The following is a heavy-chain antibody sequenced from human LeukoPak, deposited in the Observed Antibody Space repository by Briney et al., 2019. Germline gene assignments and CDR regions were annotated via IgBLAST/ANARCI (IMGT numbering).Heavy chain of an antibody. Sequence: PSETPSLTCAVYGGSFSGYYWSWIRQPPGKGLEWIGRIYTSGSTNYNPSLKSRVTISVDTSKNQFSLKLSSVTAADTAVYYCARDLTGYWGQGTLVTVSS. CDR1: GGSFSGYY. CDR3: ARDLTGY. CDR2: IYTSGST. J-gene: IGHJ4*02. V-gene: IGHV4-4*08. D-gene: IGHD1-14*01.